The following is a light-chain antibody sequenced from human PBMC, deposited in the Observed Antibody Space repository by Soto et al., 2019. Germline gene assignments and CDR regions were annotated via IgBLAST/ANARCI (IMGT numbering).Light chain of an antibody. CDR2: DAS. J-gene: IGKJ1*01. Sequence: DIQMTQSPSTVSATAGDRVTITCRASQSISSWLAWYQHKPGKAPKLLIYDASNLDSGVPSRFSGSGSGTEFSLTTSNLQPDDCATYYCQQYENYWTFGQGTKVDI. V-gene: IGKV1-5*01. CDR1: QSISSW. CDR3: QQYENYWT.